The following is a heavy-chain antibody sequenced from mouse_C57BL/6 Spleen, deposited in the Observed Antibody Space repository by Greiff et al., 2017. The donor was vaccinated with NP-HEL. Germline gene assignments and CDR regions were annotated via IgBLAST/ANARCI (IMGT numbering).Heavy chain of an antibody. CDR3: ARPSGPYAMDY. V-gene: IGHV5-17*01. J-gene: IGHJ4*01. CDR1: GFTFSDYG. D-gene: IGHD1-3*01. Sequence: EVKLVESGGGLVKPGGSLKLSCAASGFTFSDYGMHWVRQAPEKGLEWVAYISSGSSTIYYADTVKGRFTISRDNAKNTLFLQMTSLRSEYTAMYYCARPSGPYAMDYWGQGTSVTVSS. CDR2: ISSGSSTI.